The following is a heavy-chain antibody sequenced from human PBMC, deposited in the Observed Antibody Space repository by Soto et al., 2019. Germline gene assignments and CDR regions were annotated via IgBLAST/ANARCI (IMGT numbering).Heavy chain of an antibody. D-gene: IGHD6-13*01. CDR3: ARGLEAAACIDY. J-gene: IGHJ4*02. CDR1: GGSFSGYY. CDR2: INHSGST. Sequence: SETLSLTCAVYGGSFSGYYWSWIRQPPGKGLEWIGEINHSGSTNYTPSLKSRVTISGDTSKNQFSLKLSSVTAADTAVYYCARGLEAAACIDYWGQGTLVTVSS. V-gene: IGHV4-34*01.